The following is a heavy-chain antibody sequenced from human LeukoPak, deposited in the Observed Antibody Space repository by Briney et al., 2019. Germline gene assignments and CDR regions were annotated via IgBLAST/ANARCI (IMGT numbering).Heavy chain of an antibody. V-gene: IGHV1-2*02. CDR2: INPNSGGT. D-gene: IGHD3-10*01. J-gene: IGHJ5*02. CDR3: ARQQVWFGELGRWFDP. CDR1: GYTFTGYY. Sequence: GASVKVSCKASGYTFTGYYMHWVRQAPGQGLEWMGWINPNSGGTNYAQKFQGRVTTTRDTSISTAYMELSRLRSDDTAVYYCARQQVWFGELGRWFDPWGQGTLVTVSS.